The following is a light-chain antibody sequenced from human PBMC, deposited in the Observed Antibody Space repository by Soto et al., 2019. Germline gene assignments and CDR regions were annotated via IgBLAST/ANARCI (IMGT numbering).Light chain of an antibody. V-gene: IGKV3-15*01. CDR1: QSISSN. CDR2: GAS. J-gene: IGKJ1*01. Sequence: IVITQSPSTLSVPPGERAILSCRASQSISSNLAWYQQKPGQAPRLLIYGASTRATGIPARFSGSGSGTEFTLTISSLQSEDFAFYYCQHYNNWLPWTFGQGTKMDI. CDR3: QHYNNWLPWT.